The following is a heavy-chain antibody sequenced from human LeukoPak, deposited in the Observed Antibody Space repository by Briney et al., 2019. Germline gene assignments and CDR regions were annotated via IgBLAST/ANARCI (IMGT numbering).Heavy chain of an antibody. CDR1: GYTFTGYY. Sequence: ASVKVSCKASGYTFTGYYMHWVRQAPGQGLEWMGWINPNSGGTNYAQKVQGRVTMTRDTSISTAYMELSRLRSDDTVVYYCARDRYYYGSGNPPSNWFDPWGQGTLVTVSS. CDR2: INPNSGGT. CDR3: ARDRYYYGSGNPPSNWFDP. J-gene: IGHJ5*02. D-gene: IGHD3-10*01. V-gene: IGHV1-2*02.